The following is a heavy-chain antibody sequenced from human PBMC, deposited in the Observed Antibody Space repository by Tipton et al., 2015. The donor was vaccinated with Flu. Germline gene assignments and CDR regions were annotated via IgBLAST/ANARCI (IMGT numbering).Heavy chain of an antibody. Sequence: SLRLSCVISGFSLGRYAMSWVRQAPGKGLEWVSYISSSSSTIYYAGSVKGRFTISRDNAKDSVYLQINSLRDEDTAVYYCARDPFPLWGQGTLVTVSS. V-gene: IGHV3-48*02. CDR2: ISSSSSTI. CDR1: GFSLGRYA. D-gene: IGHD2-21*01. J-gene: IGHJ4*02. CDR3: ARDPFPL.